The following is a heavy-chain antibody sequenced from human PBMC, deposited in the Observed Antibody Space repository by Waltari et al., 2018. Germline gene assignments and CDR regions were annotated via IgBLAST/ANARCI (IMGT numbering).Heavy chain of an antibody. Sequence: QVQLQQWGAGLLKPSETLSLTCAVYGGSFSGHYCRWIRQPPGKGLEWIGEINHSGSNNYNPSLKRRVTISVDTSKNQFSLKLSSVTAADTAVYYCARGGSSSGWFDPGGEGTLVTVSS. CDR2: INHSGSN. CDR3: ARGGSSSGWFDP. CDR1: GGSFSGHY. D-gene: IGHD6-6*01. J-gene: IGHJ5*02. V-gene: IGHV4-34*01.